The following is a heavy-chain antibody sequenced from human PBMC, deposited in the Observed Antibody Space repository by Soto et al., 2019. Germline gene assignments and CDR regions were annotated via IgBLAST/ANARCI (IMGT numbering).Heavy chain of an antibody. D-gene: IGHD2-15*01. Sequence: QITLKESGPALVNSKETLTLTCTVSGFSLTTSGEGVGWIRQPPGKALEWLALIYWNDNERYSPSLRSRLTITKDTSRNQVVLTMTDMDPVDTATYYCAHRKGRNYLTFDYWGQGTLFTVSS. CDR3: AHRKGRNYLTFDY. CDR2: IYWNDNE. V-gene: IGHV2-5*01. CDR1: GFSLTTSGEG. J-gene: IGHJ4*02.